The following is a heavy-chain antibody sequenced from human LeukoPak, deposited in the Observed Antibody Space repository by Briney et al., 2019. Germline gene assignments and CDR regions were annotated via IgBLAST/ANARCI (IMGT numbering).Heavy chain of an antibody. CDR3: ARKSYVWGSYRPDDALDI. CDR1: GYTFIRYG. Sequence: ASVKVSCKASGYTFIRYGISWVRQAPGQGLEWMGWISAHNGNTNYAQKLQGRVTMTTDTSTSKAYMELRSLRSDDTAIYYCARKSYVWGSYRPDDALDIWGQGTMVTVSS. V-gene: IGHV1-18*01. J-gene: IGHJ3*02. CDR2: ISAHNGNT. D-gene: IGHD3-16*02.